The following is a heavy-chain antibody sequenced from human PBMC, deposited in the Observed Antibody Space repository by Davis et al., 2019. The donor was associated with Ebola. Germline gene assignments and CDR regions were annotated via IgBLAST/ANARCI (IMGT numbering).Heavy chain of an antibody. Sequence: GESLKISCAASGFIFRTYTMHWVRQAPGKGLEWVAVIPYDGNDISYAESVRGRFTISRDNSKSTLHLQMNSLRAEDTAIYYCVRELYDYVWLAYFDCWGQGTLVTVSS. CDR2: IPYDGNDI. D-gene: IGHD3-16*01. CDR1: GFIFRTYT. V-gene: IGHV3-30*04. CDR3: VRELYDYVWLAYFDC. J-gene: IGHJ4*02.